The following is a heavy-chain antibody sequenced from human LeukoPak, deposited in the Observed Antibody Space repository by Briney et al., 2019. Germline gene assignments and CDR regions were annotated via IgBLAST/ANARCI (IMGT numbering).Heavy chain of an antibody. V-gene: IGHV3-21*01. CDR1: GFTFSDYN. J-gene: IGHJ4*02. Sequence: PGGSLRLSCAASGFTFSDYNMNWVRQAPGKGLKWVSSVSYSSTYIDYADSVKGRFTISRDNAKNSLYLEMNSLRAEDTAVYYCAGGYCSGGSCYRYEDYWGQGTLVTVSS. D-gene: IGHD2-15*01. CDR3: AGGYCSGGSCYRYEDY. CDR2: VSYSSTYI.